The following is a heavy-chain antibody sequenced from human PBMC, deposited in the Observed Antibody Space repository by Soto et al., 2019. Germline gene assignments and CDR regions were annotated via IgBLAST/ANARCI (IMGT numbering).Heavy chain of an antibody. CDR3: ARVCGGDCHNGMDV. J-gene: IGHJ6*02. CDR2: IYDNGST. Sequence: SETLSLTCTVSGGSISSGGYYWSWIRQHPGKGLEWIGYIYDNGSTYYNQSLKSRVTISVDTSKKQISLKLNSVTAADTAVYYCARVCGGDCHNGMDVWGQGTTVTV. D-gene: IGHD2-21*02. V-gene: IGHV4-31*03. CDR1: GGSISSGGYY.